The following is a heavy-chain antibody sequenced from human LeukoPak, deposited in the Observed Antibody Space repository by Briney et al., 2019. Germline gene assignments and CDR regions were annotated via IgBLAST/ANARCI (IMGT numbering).Heavy chain of an antibody. V-gene: IGHV4-59*12. Sequence: PSETLSLTCTVSGGSISNYYWSWIRQPPGKGLEWIGYIYYSGSTNYNPSLKSRVTISVDTSKNQFSLKLSSVTAADTAVYYCARRQSSGWYVDWFDPWGQGTLVTVSS. D-gene: IGHD6-19*01. J-gene: IGHJ5*02. CDR1: GGSISNYY. CDR3: ARRQSSGWYVDWFDP. CDR2: IYYSGST.